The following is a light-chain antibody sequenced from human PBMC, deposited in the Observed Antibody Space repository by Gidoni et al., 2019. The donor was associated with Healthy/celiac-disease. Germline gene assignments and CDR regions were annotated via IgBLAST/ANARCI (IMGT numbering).Light chain of an antibody. CDR3: QQSYSTPLT. J-gene: IGKJ4*01. Sequence: DIQLSQSPSSLSASVGDRVTITCRATQSISSYLKWYQQEPGNTPKLLIYAASILQSGVPSRFSGSGSGTDCTLTISSLQPEDFATYYCQQSYSTPLTFGGGTKVEIK. V-gene: IGKV1-39*01. CDR2: AAS. CDR1: QSISSY.